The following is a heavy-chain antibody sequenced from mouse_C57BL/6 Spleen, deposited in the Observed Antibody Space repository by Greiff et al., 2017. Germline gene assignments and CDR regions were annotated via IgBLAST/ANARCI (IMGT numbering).Heavy chain of an antibody. CDR3: ARQEGLRPFAY. CDR1: GFTFSSYG. CDR2: ISSGGSYT. V-gene: IGHV5-6*01. J-gene: IGHJ3*01. Sequence: EVKLVESGGDLVKPGGSLKLSCAASGFTFSSYGMSWVRQTPDKRLEWVATISSGGSYTYYPDSVKGRFTISRDNAKNTLYLQMSSLKSEDTAMYYCARQEGLRPFAYWGQGTLVTVSA. D-gene: IGHD2-4*01.